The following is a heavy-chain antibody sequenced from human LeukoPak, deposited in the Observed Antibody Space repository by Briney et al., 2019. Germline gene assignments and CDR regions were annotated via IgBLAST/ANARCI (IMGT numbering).Heavy chain of an antibody. CDR3: ARQKCTSASCLTKNAFDI. CDR2: IYTSGST. V-gene: IGHV4-4*09. CDR1: GSISGYY. Sequence: SETLSLTCTVSGSISGYYWSWIRQPLGKGLEWIGYIYTSGSTNYNPSLESRVTISVDTSKNQFSLDLSSVTAADTAVYYCARQKCTSASCLTKNAFDIWGQGTMVTVSS. J-gene: IGHJ3*02. D-gene: IGHD2-2*01.